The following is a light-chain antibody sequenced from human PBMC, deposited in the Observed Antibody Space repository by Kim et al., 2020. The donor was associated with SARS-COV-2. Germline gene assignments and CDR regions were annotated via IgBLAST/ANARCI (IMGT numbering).Light chain of an antibody. Sequence: SPGERATRSCRASQSVSSSYLAWYQQKPGQAPRLLIYGASSRATGIPDRFSGSGSGTDFTLTISRLEPEDFAVYYCQQYGSSPPWTFGQGTKVDIK. V-gene: IGKV3-20*01. CDR1: QSVSSSY. CDR3: QQYGSSPPWT. J-gene: IGKJ1*01. CDR2: GAS.